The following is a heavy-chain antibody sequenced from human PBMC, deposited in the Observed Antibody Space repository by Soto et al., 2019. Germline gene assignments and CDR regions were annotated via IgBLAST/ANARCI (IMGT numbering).Heavy chain of an antibody. V-gene: IGHV3-30*18. D-gene: IGHD3-3*01. Sequence: PGGSLRLSCAASGFTFSSYGMHWVRQAPGKGLEWVAVISYDGSNKYYADSVKGRFTISRDNSKNTLYLQMNSLRAEDTAVYYCAKDIRRGDFWSGYYAGYYYGMDVWGQGTTVTVSS. CDR2: ISYDGSNK. CDR3: AKDIRRGDFWSGYYAGYYYGMDV. J-gene: IGHJ6*02. CDR1: GFTFSSYG.